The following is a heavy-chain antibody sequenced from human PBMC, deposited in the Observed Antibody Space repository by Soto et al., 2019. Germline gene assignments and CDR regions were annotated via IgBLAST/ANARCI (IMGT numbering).Heavy chain of an antibody. Sequence: QVQLVQSGAEVKKPGSSVKVSCKASGGTFSSYTISWVRQAPGHGLEWMGRIIPILGIANYAQKFQGRVTITADKSTSTAYMGLSSLRSEDTAVYYCARVEPLGAAAGKDYYYYGMDVWGQGTTVTVSS. V-gene: IGHV1-69*02. CDR3: ARVEPLGAAAGKDYYYYGMDV. J-gene: IGHJ6*02. D-gene: IGHD6-13*01. CDR1: GGTFSSYT. CDR2: IIPILGIA.